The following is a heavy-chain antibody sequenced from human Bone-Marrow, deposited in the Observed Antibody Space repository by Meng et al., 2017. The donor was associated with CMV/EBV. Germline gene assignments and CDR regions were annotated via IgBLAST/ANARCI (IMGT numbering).Heavy chain of an antibody. CDR2: IKQDGSEK. Sequence: GESLKISCAASGFTFSSYWMSWVRQAPGKGLEWVANIKQDGSEKYYVDSVKGRFTISRDNAKNSLYLQMNSLRAEDTAVYFCARNGRVATTNPFDSWDQGSLVTVSS. CDR1: GFTFSSYW. J-gene: IGHJ4*02. CDR3: ARNGRVATTNPFDS. D-gene: IGHD5-12*01. V-gene: IGHV3-7*01.